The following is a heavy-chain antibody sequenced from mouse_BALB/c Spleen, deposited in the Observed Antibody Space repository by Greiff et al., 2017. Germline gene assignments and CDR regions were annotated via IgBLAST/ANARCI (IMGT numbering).Heavy chain of an antibody. D-gene: IGHD1-1*02. CDR3: ARGNGLAWFAY. Sequence: VHLVESGPGLVAPSQSLSITCTVSGFSLTSYGVHWVRQPPGKGLEWLGVIWAGGSTNYNSALMSRLSISKDNSKSQVFLKMNSLQTDDTAMYYFARGNGLAWFAYWGQGTLVTVSA. CDR1: GFSLTSYG. V-gene: IGHV2-9*02. J-gene: IGHJ3*01. CDR2: IWAGGST.